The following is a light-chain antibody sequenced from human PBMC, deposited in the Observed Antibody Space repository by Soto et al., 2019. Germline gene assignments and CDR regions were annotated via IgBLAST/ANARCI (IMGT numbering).Light chain of an antibody. J-gene: IGKJ1*01. CDR3: QQYGSSPPWT. CDR2: GAS. CDR1: QSVTNNY. Sequence: EIVLTQSPGTLSLSPGERATLSCRASQSVTNNYLAWYQQKPGQAPRRLIYGASRRAAGIPDRFSGSGSGTDFTLTINRLEPEDFVLYYCQQYGSSPPWTFGQGTKVEIK. V-gene: IGKV3-20*01.